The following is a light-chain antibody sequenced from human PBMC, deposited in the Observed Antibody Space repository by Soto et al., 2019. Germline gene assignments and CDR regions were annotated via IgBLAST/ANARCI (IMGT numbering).Light chain of an antibody. Sequence: QSALTQPASVSGSPGQSITISCTGTSSDVGSYNLVSWYQQHPGKAPKLMIYEVDSRTSGISDRFSGSKSGNTASLTISGLQPEDEADYYCSSFTNTNSLEDWVFGGGTKLT. J-gene: IGLJ3*02. CDR2: EVD. V-gene: IGLV2-14*02. CDR1: SSDVGSYNL. CDR3: SSFTNTNSLEDWV.